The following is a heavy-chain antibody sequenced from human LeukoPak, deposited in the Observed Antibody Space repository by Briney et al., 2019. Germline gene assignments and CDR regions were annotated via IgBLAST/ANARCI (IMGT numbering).Heavy chain of an antibody. V-gene: IGHV1-69*13. CDR3: VRALRFLEWSLNI. CDR2: IIPIFGTA. Sequence: SVKVSCKASGGTFSSYAISWVRQAPGQGLEWMGGIIPIFGTANYAQKFQGRVTITADESTSTAYMELSSLRSEDTAVYYCVRALRFLEWSLNIWGQGTMVTVSS. CDR1: GGTFSSYA. J-gene: IGHJ3*02. D-gene: IGHD3-3*01.